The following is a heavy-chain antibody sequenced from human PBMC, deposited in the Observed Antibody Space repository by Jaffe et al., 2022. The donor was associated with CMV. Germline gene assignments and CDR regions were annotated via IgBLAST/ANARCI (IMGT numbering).Heavy chain of an antibody. CDR2: IRQDGSEI. D-gene: IGHD3-3*01. J-gene: IGHJ5*01. V-gene: IGHV3-7*03. Sequence: EVQLVESGGGLVQPGGSPRLACVGSGFSFSSYWMSWVRQAPGKGLEWVANIRQDGSEIYYVDSVKGRFTISRDNAKNSLYLQMNSLRVEDTAVYYCARGPSGHNAGRFDSWGLGTLVTVSS. CDR3: ARGPSGHNAGRFDS. CDR1: GFSFSSYW.